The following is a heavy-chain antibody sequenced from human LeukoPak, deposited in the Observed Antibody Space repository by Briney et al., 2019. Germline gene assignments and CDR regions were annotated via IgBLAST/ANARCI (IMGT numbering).Heavy chain of an antibody. Sequence: GGALRLSCAASGFTFSSYGIHWVRQAPGKGLEWVAFISYDGSTKYYADSVEGRFTISRDNSKNTLYVQMNSLRAEDTAVYYCAKDERWRRSDFHGGFDYWGQGALVTVSS. V-gene: IGHV3-30*18. J-gene: IGHJ4*02. CDR1: GFTFSSYG. CDR3: AKDERWRRSDFHGGFDY. CDR2: ISYDGSTK. D-gene: IGHD2-21*02.